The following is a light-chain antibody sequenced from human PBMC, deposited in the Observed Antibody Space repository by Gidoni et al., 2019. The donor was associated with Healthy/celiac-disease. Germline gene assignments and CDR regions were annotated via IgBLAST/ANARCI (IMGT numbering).Light chain of an antibody. CDR3: QQRSNWLT. V-gene: IGKV3-11*01. CDR1: QSVSSY. J-gene: IGKJ4*01. Sequence: EVVLTHSPATLSLTPGESATLSCRASQSVSSYLAWYQQKPGQAPRHLIYDASNRATGIPARFSGGGSGTDFTLTISSLVPEDFVVYYCQQRSNWLTFGGGTKVEIK. CDR2: DAS.